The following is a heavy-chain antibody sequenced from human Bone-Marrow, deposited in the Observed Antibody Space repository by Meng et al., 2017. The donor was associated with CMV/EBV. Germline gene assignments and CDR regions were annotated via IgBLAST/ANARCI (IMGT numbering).Heavy chain of an antibody. CDR3: TRVGCSAGSCYSAAS. Sequence: FTFSDHYMDWVRQAPGKGLEWVGRIRNKANSYNTEYAASVEGRFTFSRDDSKNSLFLQMNSLKTEDTAIYYCTRVGCSAGSCYSAASWGQGTLVTVSS. J-gene: IGHJ5*02. V-gene: IGHV3-72*01. CDR1: FTFSDHY. CDR2: IRNKANSYNT. D-gene: IGHD2-15*01.